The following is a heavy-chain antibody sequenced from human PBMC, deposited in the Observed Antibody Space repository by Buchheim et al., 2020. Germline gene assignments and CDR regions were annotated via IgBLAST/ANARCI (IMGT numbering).Heavy chain of an antibody. V-gene: IGHV3-30*04. Sequence: QVQLVESGGGVVQPGRSLRLSCAVSGFTFRSYAMHWVRQAPGKGLEWVAVVSYDGSNTYHADSAKGRFTISRDNSKNTLYRQMNSLRGEDTVVYYCARDKGRYYFDYWGQGTL. CDR1: GFTFRSYA. J-gene: IGHJ4*02. D-gene: IGHD1-26*01. CDR3: ARDKGRYYFDY. CDR2: VSYDGSNT.